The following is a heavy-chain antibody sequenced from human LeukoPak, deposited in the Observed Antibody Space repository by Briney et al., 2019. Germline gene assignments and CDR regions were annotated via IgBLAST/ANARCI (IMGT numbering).Heavy chain of an antibody. Sequence: PGGSLRLSCAASGFAFSNFAMSWVRQAPGKGLEWVSVVTSGSEASYDADFVKGRFTISRDNSKNTLYLQMNSLRAEDTAVYYCAKLQHPGIHYRGQGTLVTVSS. CDR1: GFAFSNFA. D-gene: IGHD1-14*01. CDR2: VTSGSEAS. V-gene: IGHV3-23*01. J-gene: IGHJ4*02. CDR3: AKLQHPGIHY.